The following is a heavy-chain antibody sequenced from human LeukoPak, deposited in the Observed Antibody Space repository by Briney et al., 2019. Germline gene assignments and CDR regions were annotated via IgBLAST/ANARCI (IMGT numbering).Heavy chain of an antibody. CDR2: INTSGSS. J-gene: IGHJ5*02. CDR3: AREVSVGPTRTLDP. Sequence: PSETLSLTCTVSGDSISNYYWSWIRQPAGKGLEWIGRINTSGSSNYNPFLKSRVTMSVDTSKNQFSLKLSYVTAADTAVYYCAREVSVGPTRTLDPWGQGTLVTVSS. D-gene: IGHD1-26*01. V-gene: IGHV4-4*07. CDR1: GDSISNYY.